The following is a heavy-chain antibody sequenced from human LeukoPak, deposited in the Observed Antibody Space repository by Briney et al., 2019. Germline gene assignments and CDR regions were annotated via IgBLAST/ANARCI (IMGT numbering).Heavy chain of an antibody. CDR3: ASGDRNGWYFYY. CDR1: GGSISSGDYY. Sequence: SQTLSLTCTVSGGSISSGDYYWSWIRQPPGKGLEWIGYIYYSGSTYYNPSLKSRVTISVDTSKNQFSLKLSSVTAADTAFYYCASGDRNGWYFYYWGQGTLVTVSS. V-gene: IGHV4-30-4*08. J-gene: IGHJ4*02. D-gene: IGHD6-19*01. CDR2: IYYSGST.